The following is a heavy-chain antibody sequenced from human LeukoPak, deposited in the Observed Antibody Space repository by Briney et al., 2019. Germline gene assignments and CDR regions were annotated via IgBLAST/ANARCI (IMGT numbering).Heavy chain of an antibody. CDR2: IIPIFGTA. J-gene: IGHJ5*02. V-gene: IGHV1-69*01. CDR3: AFKYQLLYGNWFDP. Sequence: SVKVSCKASGGTFSSYAISWVRQAPGQGLEWMGGIIPIFGTANYAQKFQGRVTITADESTSTAYMELSSLRSEDTAVYYCAFKYQLLYGNWFDPWGQGTLVTVSS. D-gene: IGHD2-2*02. CDR1: GGTFSSYA.